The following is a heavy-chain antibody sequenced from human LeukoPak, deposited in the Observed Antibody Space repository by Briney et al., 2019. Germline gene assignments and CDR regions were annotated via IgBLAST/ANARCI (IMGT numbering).Heavy chain of an antibody. CDR2: IYTGGNT. V-gene: IGHV3-66*01. CDR1: GFTVSSDY. J-gene: IGHJ4*02. Sequence: PGGSLRLSCVASGFTVSSDYMNWVRQAPGKGLEWVSVIYTGGNTYYSDSVKGRFTISRDNAKNPLYLQMNSLKAEDTAVYYCAREPPFRDITGTFDYWGQGTLVTVSS. CDR3: AREPPFRDITGTFDY. D-gene: IGHD1-7*01.